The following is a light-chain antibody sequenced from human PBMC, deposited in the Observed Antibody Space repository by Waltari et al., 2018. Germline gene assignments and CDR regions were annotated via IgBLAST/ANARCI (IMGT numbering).Light chain of an antibody. J-gene: IGLJ2*01. CDR3: CSYTDGNTLV. CDR2: KVS. V-gene: IGLV2-23*02. Sequence: QSALTQPASVSGSPGQSITISCTGTSSDVGSYNFVSWYQQHPDKAPKLLIYKVSELPSGVANRFSGSKSDNTASLTIAGLQAEDEAHYYCCSYTDGNTLVFGGGTKLTVL. CDR1: SSDVGSYNF.